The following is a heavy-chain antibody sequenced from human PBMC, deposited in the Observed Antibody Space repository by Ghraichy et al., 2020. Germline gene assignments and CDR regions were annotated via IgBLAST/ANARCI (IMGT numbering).Heavy chain of an antibody. CDR3: ARGGVGSSSWYIPLYYYYGMDV. Sequence: GGSLRLSCAASGFTFSSYWMSWVRQAPGKGLEWVANIKQDGSEKYYVDSVKGRFTISRDNAKNSLYLQMNSLRAEDTAVYYCARGGVGSSSWYIPLYYYYGMDVWGQGTTVTVSS. D-gene: IGHD6-13*01. CDR1: GFTFSSYW. J-gene: IGHJ6*02. V-gene: IGHV3-7*03. CDR2: IKQDGSEK.